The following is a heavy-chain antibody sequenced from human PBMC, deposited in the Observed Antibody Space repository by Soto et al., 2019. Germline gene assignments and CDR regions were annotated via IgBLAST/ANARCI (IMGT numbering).Heavy chain of an antibody. CDR1: GYRFTSYW. J-gene: IGHJ4*02. CDR3: TRLYSNYAIY. V-gene: IGHV5-51*01. CDR2: IYPGDSDT. Sequence: GESLKISCKGSGYRFTSYWIGWVRQMPGKGLEWMGIIYPGDSDTRYSPPFQGQVTISADKSSTTVYLQWSSLKASDTAMYYCTRLYSNYAIYWGQGTLVTVSS. D-gene: IGHD4-4*01.